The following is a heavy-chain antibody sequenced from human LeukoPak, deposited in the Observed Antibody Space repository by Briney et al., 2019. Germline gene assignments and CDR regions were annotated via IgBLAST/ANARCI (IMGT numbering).Heavy chain of an antibody. J-gene: IGHJ3*02. CDR3: ARGLRNTDTFDI. V-gene: IGHV3-23*01. Sequence: GGSLRLSCVASGFTFSINPMTGVRPAPGKGLEWCSGVSSRDGGTYSLHSVKGRFTISRDNSKNTVYLQMNSLRAEDPAVYYCARGLRNTDTFDIWGQGTMVTVSS. CDR2: VSSRDGGT. CDR1: GFTFSINP.